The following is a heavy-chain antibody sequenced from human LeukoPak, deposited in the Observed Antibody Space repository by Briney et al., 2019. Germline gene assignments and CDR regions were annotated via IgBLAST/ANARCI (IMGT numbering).Heavy chain of an antibody. CDR1: GGSISSGDYY. V-gene: IGHV4-30-4*01. J-gene: IGHJ6*02. Sequence: SETLSLTCTVSGGSISSGDYYWSWIRQPPGKGLEWIGYIYYSGSTYYNPSLKSRVTISVDTSKNQFSLKLSSVTAADTAVYYCARDVRYYDSSGSPPAFSYYYGMDVWGQGTTVTVSS. CDR2: IYYSGST. D-gene: IGHD3-22*01. CDR3: ARDVRYYDSSGSPPAFSYYYGMDV.